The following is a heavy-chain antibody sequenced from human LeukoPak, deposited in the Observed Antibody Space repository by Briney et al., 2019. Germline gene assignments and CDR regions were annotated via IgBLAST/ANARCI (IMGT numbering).Heavy chain of an antibody. CDR3: ARGRVGYDQAFDI. D-gene: IGHD3-22*01. CDR2: MNPNSGNT. J-gene: IGHJ3*02. Sequence: ASVKVSCKASGYTFTSYDIIWVRQATGQGLEWMGWMNPNSGNTGYAQKFQGRVTITRNTSISTAYMELSSLRSEDTAVYYCARGRVGYDQAFDIWGQGTMVTVSS. CDR1: GYTFTSYD. V-gene: IGHV1-8*03.